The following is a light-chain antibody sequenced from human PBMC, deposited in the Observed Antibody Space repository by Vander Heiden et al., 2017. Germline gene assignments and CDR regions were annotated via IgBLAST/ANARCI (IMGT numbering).Light chain of an antibody. CDR2: EVT. J-gene: IGLJ2*01. Sequence: QSALTQPASASGPPGQSITISSPGSTSDVGGYNDVSWYQQHPGKTPKLMIYEVTNRPSGVSNRFSGSESGNTASLTISGLQAEDEAHYYCSSYITSSTPVIFGGGTKLTVL. CDR1: TSDVGGYND. CDR3: SSYITSSTPVI. V-gene: IGLV2-14*01.